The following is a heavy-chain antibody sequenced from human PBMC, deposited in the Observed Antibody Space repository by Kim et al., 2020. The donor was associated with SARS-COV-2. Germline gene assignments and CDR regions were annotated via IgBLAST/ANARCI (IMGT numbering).Heavy chain of an antibody. V-gene: IGHV4-34*01. CDR2: INHSGST. J-gene: IGHJ4*01. CDR3: AREAYDYVWGSYRSFTY. Sequence: SETLSLTCAVYGGSFSGYYWSWIRQPPGKGLEWIGEINHSGSTNYNPSLKSRVTISVDTSKNQFSLKLSSVTAADTAVYYCAREAYDYVWGSYRSFTYWG. CDR1: GGSFSGYY. D-gene: IGHD3-16*02.